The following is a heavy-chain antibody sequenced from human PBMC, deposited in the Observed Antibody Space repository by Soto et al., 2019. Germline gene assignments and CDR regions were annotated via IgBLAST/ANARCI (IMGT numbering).Heavy chain of an antibody. J-gene: IGHJ4*02. V-gene: IGHV3-23*01. Sequence: EVQLLESGGGLVQPGGSLRLSCAASGFTFTDYALSWVRQAPGKGLAWVATISGIGGSTYLADSVKGRLSISRDNSKNTVSLLMNSLRAEDTAVYFCARGSSGYISSWYYFDYWGRGTLVTVSS. CDR1: GFTFTDYA. CDR2: ISGIGGST. D-gene: IGHD6-13*01. CDR3: ARGSSGYISSWYYFDY.